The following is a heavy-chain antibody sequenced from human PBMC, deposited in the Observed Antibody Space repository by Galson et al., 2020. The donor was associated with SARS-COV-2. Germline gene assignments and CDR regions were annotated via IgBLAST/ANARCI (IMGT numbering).Heavy chain of an antibody. V-gene: IGHV4-34*01. D-gene: IGHD3-10*01. CDR2: INHSGSP. CDR3: AKRNELVGFGQLLLFNYNYGMDV. J-gene: IGHJ6*01. CDR1: GGSFSGYY. Sequence: SETLSLTCAVYGGSFSGYYWTWIRQPPGKGLEWIGEINHSGSPNYNPSLKSRVTMSVDTSKNQFSLKLSSVTAADTGVYYCAKRNELVGFGQLLLFNYNYGMDVWGQGTTVTVSS.